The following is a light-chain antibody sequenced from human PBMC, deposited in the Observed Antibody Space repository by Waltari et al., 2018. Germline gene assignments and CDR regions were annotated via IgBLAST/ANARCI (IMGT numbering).Light chain of an antibody. CDR3: HQYNNWPYT. CDR1: ESVSGT. V-gene: IGKV3-15*01. J-gene: IGKJ2*01. Sequence: EIVMTQSPATLSVSPGDRATLSCRASESVSGTLAWYQQRPGQAPSLLIYGASTRASGIPARFSGSGSGTEFTLTISSLQSKDFAVYYCHQYNNWPYTFGQGTKLEIK. CDR2: GAS.